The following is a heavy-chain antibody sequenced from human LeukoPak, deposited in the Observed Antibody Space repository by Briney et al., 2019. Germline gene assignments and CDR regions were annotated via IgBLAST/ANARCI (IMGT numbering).Heavy chain of an antibody. V-gene: IGHV4-39*01. CDR2: IYYSGST. CDR3: ARHEGQLLWGYYYYYGMDV. CDR1: GGSISSSSYY. J-gene: IGHJ6*02. D-gene: IGHD2-2*01. Sequence: PSETLSLTCTVSGGSISSSSYYWGWIRQPPGKRLEWIGSIYYSGSTYYNPSLKSRVTISVDTSKNQFSLKLSSVTAADTAVYYCARHEGQLLWGYYYYYGMDVWGQGTTVTVSS.